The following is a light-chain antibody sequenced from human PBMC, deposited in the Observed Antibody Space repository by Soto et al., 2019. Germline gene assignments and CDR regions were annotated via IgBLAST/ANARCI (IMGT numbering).Light chain of an antibody. J-gene: IGKJ4*01. Sequence: EIAMPQSPATLSVSTCERATLSCRASQSVNSNLAWYQQKPGQSPRLLIYCASTRDTGIPARFSGNGSGTELTVTIRRLQFEDFSVEYFRQYNNWPLTFGVGTKVEIK. CDR3: RQYNNWPLT. CDR1: QSVNSN. CDR2: CAS. V-gene: IGKV3-15*01.